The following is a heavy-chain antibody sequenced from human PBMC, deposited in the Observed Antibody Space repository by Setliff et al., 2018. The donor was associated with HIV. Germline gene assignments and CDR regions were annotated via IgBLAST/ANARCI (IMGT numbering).Heavy chain of an antibody. CDR1: GYTFPNYG. J-gene: IGHJ4*02. CDR2: VSAYNGLT. V-gene: IGHV1-18*01. CDR3: ARDCRYSGTYHIDY. D-gene: IGHD1-26*01. Sequence: ASVKVSCKASGYTFPNYGISWVRQAPGQGLEWMGWVSAYNGLTNYAQNLQGRVTMTTDTSSTTAFLELRSLRSDDTAVYYCARDCRYSGTYHIDYWGQGTRVTVSS.